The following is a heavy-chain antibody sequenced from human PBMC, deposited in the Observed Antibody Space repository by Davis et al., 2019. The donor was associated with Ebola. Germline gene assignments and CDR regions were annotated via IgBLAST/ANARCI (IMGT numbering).Heavy chain of an antibody. J-gene: IGHJ5*02. V-gene: IGHV4-34*01. D-gene: IGHD1-7*01. Sequence: MPGGSLRLSFAVYGGSFSGYYWSWTRQPPGKGLEWIGEINHSGSTNYNPSLKSRVTISVDTSKNQFSLKLSSVTAADTAVYYCARGVGGTTSWFDPWGQGTLVTVSS. CDR3: ARGVGGTTSWFDP. CDR2: INHSGST. CDR1: GGSFSGYY.